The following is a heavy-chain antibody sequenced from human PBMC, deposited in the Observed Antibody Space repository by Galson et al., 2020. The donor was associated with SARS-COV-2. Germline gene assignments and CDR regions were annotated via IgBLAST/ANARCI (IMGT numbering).Heavy chain of an antibody. CDR3: ASALLWFGVDY. Sequence: GSLKISCAASGFTFITYAMHWVRQAPGKGLEWVAVISYDGSNKYYADSVKGRFTISRDNSKNTLSLQMSSLRAEDTAVYYCASALLWFGVDYWGQGTLVTVSS. V-gene: IGHV3-30*04. CDR1: GFTFITYA. J-gene: IGHJ4*02. D-gene: IGHD3-10*01. CDR2: ISYDGSNK.